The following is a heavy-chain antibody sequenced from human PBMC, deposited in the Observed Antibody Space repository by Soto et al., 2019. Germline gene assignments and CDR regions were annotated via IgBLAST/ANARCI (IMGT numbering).Heavy chain of an antibody. D-gene: IGHD6-6*01. Sequence: GGSLRLSCAASGFTFSSYAMSWVRQAPGKGLEWVSAISGSGGSTYYADSVKGRFTISRDNSKNTLYLQMNSLRAEDTAVYYCSSFEYSSSAGGFDPWGKGTLVTVST. J-gene: IGHJ5*02. CDR3: SSFEYSSSAGGFDP. CDR2: ISGSGGST. CDR1: GFTFSSYA. V-gene: IGHV3-23*01.